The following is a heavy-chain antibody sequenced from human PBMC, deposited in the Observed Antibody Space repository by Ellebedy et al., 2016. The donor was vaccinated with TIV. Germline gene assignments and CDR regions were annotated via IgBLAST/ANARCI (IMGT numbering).Heavy chain of an antibody. J-gene: IGHJ4*02. CDR1: GLSLPNYT. D-gene: IGHD3-16*01. CDR3: TRGPLRNFDY. V-gene: IGHV3-21*01. Sequence: GESLKISCSSSGLSLPNYTMNWVRQAPGKGLEGVSSISSSSSFIYYADSLKGRFTISRDNAKNSLYLQMNSLGVEDTAVYYCTRGPLRNFDYWGQGTLVTVSS. CDR2: ISSSSSFI.